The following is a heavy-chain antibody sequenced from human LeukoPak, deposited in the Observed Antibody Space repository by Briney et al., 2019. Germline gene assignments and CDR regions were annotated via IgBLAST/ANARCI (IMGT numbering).Heavy chain of an antibody. CDR1: RFTFSNYG. D-gene: IGHD5-12*01. Sequence: GGSLRLSCAGSRFTFSNYGMHWVRQAPGKGLEWVAVVSIDGGEKHYADSVRGRFTISRDNSKNMLYLQMNSLRVEDTAVYYCADPQSRGYDYLDYWGQGTLVSVSS. CDR3: ADPQSRGYDYLDY. CDR2: VSIDGGEK. J-gene: IGHJ4*02. V-gene: IGHV3-30*03.